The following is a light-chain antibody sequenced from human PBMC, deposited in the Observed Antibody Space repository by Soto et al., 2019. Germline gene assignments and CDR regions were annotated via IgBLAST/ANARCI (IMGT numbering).Light chain of an antibody. CDR2: AAS. CDR1: QSISSY. Sequence: DIQMTQSPSSLSASVGDRVTITCRASQSISSYLNWYQQKPGKAPKLLIYAASSLQSGVPSRFSDSGSGTDFTLTISSLQPEDFATYYCQKYNSALQTFGQGTKVDIK. J-gene: IGKJ1*01. CDR3: QKYNSALQT. V-gene: IGKV1-39*01.